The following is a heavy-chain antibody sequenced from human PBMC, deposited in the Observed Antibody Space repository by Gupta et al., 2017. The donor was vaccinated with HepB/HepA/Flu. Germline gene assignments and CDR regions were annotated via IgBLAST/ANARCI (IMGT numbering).Heavy chain of an antibody. Sequence: EVQLVESGGGLVQPGGSLRLSCAASGFTFSTYWMSWVRQAPGKELEWVANIKQDGSEKYEVDAVKGRFTISRDNAKNSLYLQMNSLRADDTAVYYCARGPRGVVIHFDYWGQGTLVTVSS. CDR2: IKQDGSEK. D-gene: IGHD3-3*01. CDR3: ARGPRGVVIHFDY. V-gene: IGHV3-7*04. CDR1: GFTFSTYW. J-gene: IGHJ4*02.